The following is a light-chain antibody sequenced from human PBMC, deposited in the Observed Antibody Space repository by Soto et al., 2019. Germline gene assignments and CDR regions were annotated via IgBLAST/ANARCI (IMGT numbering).Light chain of an antibody. CDR1: QSVDSTY. J-gene: IGKJ2*01. V-gene: IGKV3-20*01. Sequence: EIVLTQSPGTLPLSPGERATLSCRASQSVDSTYLAWYQQKPDQSPRLLIYATSTRAAGIPDRFSGSGSGTDFTLTISRLEPDDVAVYYCQQYDTSPPMYTFGQGTKVDIK. CDR2: ATS. CDR3: QQYDTSPPMYT.